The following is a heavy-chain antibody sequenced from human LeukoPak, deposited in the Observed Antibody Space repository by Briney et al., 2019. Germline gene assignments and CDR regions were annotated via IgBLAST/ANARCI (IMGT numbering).Heavy chain of an antibody. Sequence: SETLSLTCTVSGGSISSYYWSWIRQPPGKGLEWIGYIYYSGSTNYNPSLKSRVTISVDTSKNQFSLKLSSVTAADTAVYYCARAWRIPNFDYWGQGTLVTVSS. J-gene: IGHJ4*02. CDR1: GGSISSYY. CDR3: ARAWRIPNFDY. CDR2: IYYSGST. D-gene: IGHD5-18*01. V-gene: IGHV4-59*01.